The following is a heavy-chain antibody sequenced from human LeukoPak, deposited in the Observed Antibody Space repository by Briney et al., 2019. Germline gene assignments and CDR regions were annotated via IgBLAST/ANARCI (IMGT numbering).Heavy chain of an antibody. J-gene: IGHJ4*02. V-gene: IGHV1-2*06. CDR1: GYSFSSYG. CDR3: ARADCSSSCPFDY. Sequence: ASVKVSCKASGYSFSSYGINWVRQAPGQGLEWMGRINPNSGGTNYAQKFQGRVTMTRDTSISTAYMELSRLRSDDTAVYYCARADCSSSCPFDYWGQGTLVTVSS. D-gene: IGHD6-13*01. CDR2: INPNSGGT.